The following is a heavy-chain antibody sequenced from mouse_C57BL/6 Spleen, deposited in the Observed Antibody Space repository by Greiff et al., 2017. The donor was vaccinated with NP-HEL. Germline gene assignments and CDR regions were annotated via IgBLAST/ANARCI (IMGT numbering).Heavy chain of an antibody. CDR1: GYTFTSYW. J-gene: IGHJ3*01. CDR2: IDPSDSYT. Sequence: QVQLQQPGAELVMPGASVKLSCKASGYTFTSYWMHWVKQRPGQGLEWIGEIDPSDSYTNYNQKFKGKSTLTVDKSSSTAYMQLSSLTSEDSAVYYCSIYYDSWFAYWGQGTLVTVSA. D-gene: IGHD2-4*01. V-gene: IGHV1-69*01. CDR3: SIYYDSWFAY.